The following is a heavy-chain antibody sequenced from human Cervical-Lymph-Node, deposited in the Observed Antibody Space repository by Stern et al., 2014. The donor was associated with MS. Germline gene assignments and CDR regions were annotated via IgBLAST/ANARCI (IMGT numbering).Heavy chain of an antibody. D-gene: IGHD3-3*01. V-gene: IGHV1-69*18. CDR2: IVPMCGTS. J-gene: IGHJ5*01. CDR1: GGSFSSYP. CDR3: ARTRGPVFGVVIENWFDS. Sequence: QMQLVQSGAEVKKPGSSVKVSCLASGGSFSSYPISWVRQAPGQGLEWMGRIVPMCGTSHYAQKVQGRVTITADESLSTAYMEMSSLRSEDTAMYFCARTRGPVFGVVIENWFDSWGQGTLVTVSS.